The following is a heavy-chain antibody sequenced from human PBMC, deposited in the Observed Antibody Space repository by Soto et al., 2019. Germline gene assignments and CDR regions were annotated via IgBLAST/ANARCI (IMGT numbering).Heavy chain of an antibody. Sequence: PVGSLRLSCAASGFTFSSYGMHWVRQAPGKGLEWVAVISYDGSNKYYADSVKGRFTISRDNSKNTLYLQMNSLRAEDTAVYYCATTHTAMGVEMATSVDYWGQGTLVTVSS. CDR1: GFTFSSYG. V-gene: IGHV3-30*03. D-gene: IGHD5-18*01. J-gene: IGHJ4*02. CDR3: ATTHTAMGVEMATSVDY. CDR2: ISYDGSNK.